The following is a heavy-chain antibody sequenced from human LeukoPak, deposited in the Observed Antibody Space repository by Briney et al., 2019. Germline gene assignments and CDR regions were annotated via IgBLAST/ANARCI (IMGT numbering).Heavy chain of an antibody. CDR1: GFTFSSYD. J-gene: IGHJ4*02. CDR3: ARRAGAYSHPYDY. CDR2: ISGSGGST. Sequence: GGSLRLSCAASGFTFSSYDMSWVRQAPGKGLEWVSAISGSGGSTYYADSVKGRFTISRDNSKNTLYLQMNSLRAEDTAVYYCARRAGAYSHPYDYWGQGTLVTVSS. V-gene: IGHV3-23*01. D-gene: IGHD4/OR15-4a*01.